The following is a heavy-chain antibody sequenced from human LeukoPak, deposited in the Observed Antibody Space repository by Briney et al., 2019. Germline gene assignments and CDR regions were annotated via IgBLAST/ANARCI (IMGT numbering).Heavy chain of an antibody. V-gene: IGHV4-39*01. Sequence: SETLSLTCTVSGGSISSSSYYWGWIRQPPGKGLEWIGSIYYSGSTYYNPSLKSRVTISVGTSKNQFSLKLSSVTAADTAVYYCARDIVVVPAAIELFDYWGQGTLVTVSS. CDR1: GGSISSSSYY. J-gene: IGHJ4*02. CDR3: ARDIVVVPAAIELFDY. D-gene: IGHD2-2*01. CDR2: IYYSGST.